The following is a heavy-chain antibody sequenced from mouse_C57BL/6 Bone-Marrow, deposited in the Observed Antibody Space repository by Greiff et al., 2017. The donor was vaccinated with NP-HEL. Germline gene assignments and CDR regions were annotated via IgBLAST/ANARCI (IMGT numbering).Heavy chain of an antibody. J-gene: IGHJ3*01. CDR2: ISSGGDYI. D-gene: IGHD2-5*01. CDR3: TRDYSNYGAWFAD. CDR1: GFTFSSYA. Sequence: EVQVVESGEGLVKPGGSLKLSCAASGFTFSSYAMSWVRQTPEKRLEWVAYISSGGDYIYYPDTVKGRFTISRDNARNTLYLQMSSLKSEDTAMYYGTRDYSNYGAWFADWGQGTLVTVSA. V-gene: IGHV5-9-1*02.